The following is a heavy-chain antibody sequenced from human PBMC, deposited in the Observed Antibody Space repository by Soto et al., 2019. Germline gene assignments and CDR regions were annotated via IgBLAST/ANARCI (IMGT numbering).Heavy chain of an antibody. Sequence: GESRKISCKGSGSSFTSRWITWVRQMPGKGLEWMGRIDPSDSYTSYSPSFQGHVTISVDKSINTVYLRWSSLKASDSAKYYCAAQGGGGIAVTVYNGMDVAGEGTPLAVYS. J-gene: IGHJ6*04. CDR3: AAQGGGGIAVTVYNGMDV. CDR1: GSSFTSRW. D-gene: IGHD6-19*01. CDR2: IDPSDSYT. V-gene: IGHV5-10-1*01.